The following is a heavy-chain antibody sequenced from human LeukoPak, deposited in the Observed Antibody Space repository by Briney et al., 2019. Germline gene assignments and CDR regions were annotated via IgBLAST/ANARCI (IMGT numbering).Heavy chain of an antibody. V-gene: IGHV3-33*01. CDR2: IWYDGRNK. D-gene: IGHD6-13*01. CDR1: GFTFSSYG. Sequence: PGKSLRPSCAASGFTFSSYGMHWVRQAPGKGLEWVAVIWYDGRNKHYADSVKGRFTISRDNARNTLFLQMNSLRAEDTAVYYCARGPYSSSSGSGDYWGQGTLVTVSS. CDR3: ARGPYSSSSGSGDY. J-gene: IGHJ4*02.